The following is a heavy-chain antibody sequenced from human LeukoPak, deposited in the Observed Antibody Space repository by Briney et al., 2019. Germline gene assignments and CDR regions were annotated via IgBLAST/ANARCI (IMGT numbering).Heavy chain of an antibody. V-gene: IGHV4-38-2*02. D-gene: IGHD4-11*01. CDR3: ARDDYNNYGHY. CDR2: VYHSGT. Sequence: PSETLSLTCVVSGYSISSGFFWAWIRQPPGKGLERIGNVYHSGTQYNPSLMSRVSISLDTSKNQFSLKMTSVTAADTAVYYCARDDYNNYGHYWGQGILVTVSS. CDR1: GYSISSGFF. J-gene: IGHJ4*02.